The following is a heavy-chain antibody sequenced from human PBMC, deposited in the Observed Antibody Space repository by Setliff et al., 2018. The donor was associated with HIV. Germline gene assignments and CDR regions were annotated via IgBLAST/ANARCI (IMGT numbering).Heavy chain of an antibody. J-gene: IGHJ5*02. Sequence: SETLSLTCTVSGGSISITTYYWGWIRQPPGKGLEWIGSIYYSGSTYYNPYLKSRVTISVDTSKNQFSLKLSSVTAADTAVYYCARTYYYGSGSSNWFDPWGQGTLVTVSS. CDR3: ARTYYYGSGSSNWFDP. CDR2: IYYSGST. CDR1: GGSISITTYY. D-gene: IGHD3-10*01. V-gene: IGHV4-39*01.